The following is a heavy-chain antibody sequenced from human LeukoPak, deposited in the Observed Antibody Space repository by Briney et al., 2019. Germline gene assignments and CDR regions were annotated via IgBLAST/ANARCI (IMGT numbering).Heavy chain of an antibody. CDR1: GFTVSSNY. CDR3: AKTRGGLLDYFDS. J-gene: IGHJ4*02. Sequence: GESLKLSCAASGFTVSSNYMSWVRQAPGKGLEWVSVIYSGGATSYADSVKGRFTISRDNSKNTLYLQMNSLRAEDTAVYYCAKTRGGLLDYFDSWGQGNLVTVSS. D-gene: IGHD2-2*01. V-gene: IGHV3-53*01. CDR2: IYSGGAT.